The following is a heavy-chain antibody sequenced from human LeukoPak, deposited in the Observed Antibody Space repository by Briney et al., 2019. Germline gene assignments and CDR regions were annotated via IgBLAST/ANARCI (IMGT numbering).Heavy chain of an antibody. Sequence: PSETLSLTCTVSGYSISSGYYWGWIRQPPGKGLEWIGSIYHSGSTYYNPSLKSRVTISVDTSKNQFSLKLSSVTAADTAVYYCARQYLKQLGYLFDYWGQGTLVTVSS. V-gene: IGHV4-38-2*02. D-gene: IGHD6-13*01. CDR2: IYHSGST. CDR3: ARQYLKQLGYLFDY. CDR1: GYSISSGYY. J-gene: IGHJ4*02.